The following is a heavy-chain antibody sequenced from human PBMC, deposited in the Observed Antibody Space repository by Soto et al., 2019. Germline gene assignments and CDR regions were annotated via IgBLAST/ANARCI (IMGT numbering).Heavy chain of an antibody. D-gene: IGHD4-17*01. CDR3: ATLDGDDRDY. Sequence: GGSLRLSCAASGFTFSSYAMTWVRQAPGKGLEWVSAVSGGGGSTYYADSVKGRFTISRDNSKNTLYLQMNSLRAEDTAVYYCATLDGDDRDYWGQGTLVTVSS. CDR1: GFTFSSYA. V-gene: IGHV3-23*01. CDR2: VSGGGGST. J-gene: IGHJ4*02.